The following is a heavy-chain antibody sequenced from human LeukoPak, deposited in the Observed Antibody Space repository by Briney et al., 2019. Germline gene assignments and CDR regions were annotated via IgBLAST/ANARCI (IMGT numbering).Heavy chain of an antibody. Sequence: GGSLRLSCAASGFTFSSYGMHWVRQAPGKGLEWVAVIWYDGSNKYYADSVKGRFTISRDNSKNTLYLQMNSLRAEDTAAYYCAKGYGSGSYCIDYWGQGTLVTVSS. J-gene: IGHJ4*02. D-gene: IGHD3-10*01. CDR2: IWYDGSNK. V-gene: IGHV3-33*06. CDR3: AKGYGSGSYCIDY. CDR1: GFTFSSYG.